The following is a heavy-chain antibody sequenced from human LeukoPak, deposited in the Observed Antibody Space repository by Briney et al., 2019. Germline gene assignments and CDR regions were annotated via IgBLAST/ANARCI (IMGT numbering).Heavy chain of an antibody. J-gene: IGHJ4*02. CDR2: INPNSGGT. CDR3: ARGGYYDSSGQFDY. D-gene: IGHD3-22*01. Sequence: GASVKVSCKASGYTFSSHYLNWVRQAPGQGLEWMGWINPNSGGTNYAQKFQGWVTMTRDTSISTAYMELSRLRSDDTAVYYCARGGYYDSSGQFDYWGQGTLVTVSS. V-gene: IGHV1-2*04. CDR1: GYTFSSHY.